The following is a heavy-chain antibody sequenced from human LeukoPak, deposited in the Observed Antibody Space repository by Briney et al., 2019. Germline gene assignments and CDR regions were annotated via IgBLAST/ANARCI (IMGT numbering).Heavy chain of an antibody. D-gene: IGHD4-23*01. J-gene: IGHJ6*03. Sequence: ASVKVSCKASGYTFTSYDINWVRQATGQGLEWMGWMNPNSGNTGYAQKFQGRVTITRNTSISTAYMELSSLRSEDTAVYYCARGQTTVVTPGYYYYYMDVWGKGTTVTVSS. CDR2: MNPNSGNT. V-gene: IGHV1-8*03. CDR1: GYTFTSYD. CDR3: ARGQTTVVTPGYYYYYMDV.